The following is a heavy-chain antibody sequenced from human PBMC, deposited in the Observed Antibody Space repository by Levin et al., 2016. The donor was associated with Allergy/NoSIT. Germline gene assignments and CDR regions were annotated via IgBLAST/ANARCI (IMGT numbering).Heavy chain of an antibody. Sequence: LSLTCTASGFTFGDYAMSWFRQAPGKGLEWVGFIRSKAYGGTTEYAASVKGRFTISRDDSKSIAYLQMNSLKTEDTAVYYCTRTACGGDCYSRDYFDYWGQGTLVTVSS. D-gene: IGHD2-21*02. V-gene: IGHV3-49*03. CDR2: IRSKAYGGTT. J-gene: IGHJ4*02. CDR3: TRTACGGDCYSRDYFDY. CDR1: GFTFGDYA.